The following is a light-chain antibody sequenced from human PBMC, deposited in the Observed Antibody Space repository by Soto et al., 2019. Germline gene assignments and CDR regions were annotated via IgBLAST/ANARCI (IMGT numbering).Light chain of an antibody. CDR3: QQYNSYLWT. Sequence: DIQMTQSPSSVSASVGARVTITSRASQSIRSYLNWYKHTPGIGPTILSYAASSLQSGVPSRFSGSGSGTDFTLTISSLKPEDFETYYCQQYNSYLWTFGQGTKVDI. J-gene: IGKJ1*01. V-gene: IGKV1-39*01. CDR2: AAS. CDR1: QSIRSY.